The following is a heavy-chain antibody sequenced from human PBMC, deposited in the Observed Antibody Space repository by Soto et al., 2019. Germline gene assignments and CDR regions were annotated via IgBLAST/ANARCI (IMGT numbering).Heavy chain of an antibody. CDR3: AMEYCSSTRCYRDY. CDR1: GGTFSSYT. Sequence: QVQLVQSGAEVKKPGSSVKVSCKASGGTFSSYTISWVRQAPGQGLEWLGRIIPILGIANYAQKFQGSVTITADNTTSTAYMELSSLRSEDRAVYYCAMEYCSSTRCYRDYWGQETLVSVSS. D-gene: IGHD2-2*02. CDR2: IIPILGIA. J-gene: IGHJ4*02. V-gene: IGHV1-69*02.